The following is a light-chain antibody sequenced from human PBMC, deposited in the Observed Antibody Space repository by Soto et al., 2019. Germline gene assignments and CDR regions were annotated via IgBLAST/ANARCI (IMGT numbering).Light chain of an antibody. J-gene: IGKJ5*01. CDR1: QSVSSH. V-gene: IGKV3-15*01. CDR3: QQYHGWPIT. CDR2: DAS. Sequence: RLVTASTATLSVSPGQGATVSCRASQSVSSHLAWYQHKPGQAPRLLFYDASTRATGIPARFSGSGSGTEFTLTISSLQSEDFAVYYCQQYHGWPITFGQGTRLEIK.